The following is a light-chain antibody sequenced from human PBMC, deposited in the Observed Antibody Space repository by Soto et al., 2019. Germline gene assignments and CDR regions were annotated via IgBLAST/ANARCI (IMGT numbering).Light chain of an antibody. CDR1: HSVSSSY. CDR3: QQHSHWPPWT. CDR2: GAS. V-gene: IGKV3D-20*02. Sequence: EIVLTQSPATLSLSPGERATLSCRASHSVSSSYLAWYQQKPGQAPRLLIYGASSRATGIPARFSGSGSGTDFTLTISNLEPEDFAVYYCQQHSHWPPWTFGQGTKVDIK. J-gene: IGKJ1*01.